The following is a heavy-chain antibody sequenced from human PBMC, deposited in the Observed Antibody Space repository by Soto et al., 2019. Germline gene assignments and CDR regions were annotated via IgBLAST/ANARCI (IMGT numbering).Heavy chain of an antibody. J-gene: IGHJ4*02. CDR3: SIDDSGFSGSHYIDYFNY. Sequence: ASVKVSFKASVNTVPNYAIHWVRQAPGQRLEWMGWINGGNGNTYYSEHFQSRVTFTRDTSAGTVYMQLSSLTSEDTAVYYCSIDDSGFSGSHYIDYFNYWGQGAQVTGSP. V-gene: IGHV1-3*01. CDR1: VNTVPNYA. CDR2: INGGNGNT. D-gene: IGHD1-26*01.